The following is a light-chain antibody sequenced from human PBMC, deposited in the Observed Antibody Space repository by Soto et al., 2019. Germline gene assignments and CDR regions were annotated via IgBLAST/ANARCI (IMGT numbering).Light chain of an antibody. V-gene: IGKV3-11*01. CDR1: QSVDGY. Sequence: VMTQSPCTLSVSLGESATLSGRASQSVDGYLAWYQQKPGQPPRLLIYGASSRAAGVTARVRGGGCGTDSTLTISSLEPEDFAVYYCQQRSNWITFGQGTLLEIK. J-gene: IGKJ5*01. CDR2: GAS. CDR3: QQRSNWIT.